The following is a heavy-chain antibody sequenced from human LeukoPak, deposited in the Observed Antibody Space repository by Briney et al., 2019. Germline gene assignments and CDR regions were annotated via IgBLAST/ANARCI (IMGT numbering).Heavy chain of an antibody. CDR2: IYYSGGT. V-gene: IGHV4-30-4*01. Sequence: SQTLSLTCTVSGGSISSGDYYWSWIRQPPGKGLEWIGYIYYSGGTYYNPSLKSRVTISVDTSKNQSSLKLSSVTAADTAVYYCARASSYYYGMDVWGQGTTVTVSS. CDR3: ARASSYYYGMDV. CDR1: GGSISSGDYY. J-gene: IGHJ6*02.